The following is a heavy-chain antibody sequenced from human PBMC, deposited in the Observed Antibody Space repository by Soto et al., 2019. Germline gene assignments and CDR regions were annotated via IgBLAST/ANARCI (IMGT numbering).Heavy chain of an antibody. CDR3: ARAGVVPWYYYGMDV. CDR1: GFTFSSYW. D-gene: IGHD2-21*01. CDR2: INSDGSST. J-gene: IGHJ6*02. Sequence: GGSLRLSCAASGFTFSSYWVHWVRQAPGKGLVWVSRINSDGSSTSYADSVKGRFTISRDNAKNTLYLQMNSLRAEDTAVYYCARAGVVPWYYYGMDVWGQGTTVTVSS. V-gene: IGHV3-74*01.